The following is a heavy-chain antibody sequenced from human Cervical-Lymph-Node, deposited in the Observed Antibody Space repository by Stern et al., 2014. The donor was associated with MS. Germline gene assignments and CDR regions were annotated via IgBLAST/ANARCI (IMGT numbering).Heavy chain of an antibody. D-gene: IGHD3-3*01. CDR3: TRTHYDFRSGYYGWFDP. J-gene: IGHJ5*02. V-gene: IGHV3-11*01. Sequence: VQLVESGGGLVKPGESLRLSCAASGFTFSDYYMSWLRQAPGQGLEWVSYIDARSTIIYYADAVKGRFTISRDNSNDSLYLQLNSLSAEDTAVYYCTRTHYDFRSGYYGWFDPWGQGTLVTVSS. CDR2: IDARSTII. CDR1: GFTFSDYY.